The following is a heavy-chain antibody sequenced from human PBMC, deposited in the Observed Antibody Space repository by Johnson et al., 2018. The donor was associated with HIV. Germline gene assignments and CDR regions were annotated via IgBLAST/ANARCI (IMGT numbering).Heavy chain of an antibody. CDR3: ARGSQEMVTIWNAFDI. D-gene: IGHD5-24*01. J-gene: IGHJ3*02. CDR1: GFTFSSYT. Sequence: QVQLVESGGGVVQPGRSLRLSCVVSGFTFSSYTMHWVRQAPGKGLEWVAVISYDEIDKYYADSVTGRFTVSRDNSKNTLYLQMNSLRGEDTAVYYCARGSQEMVTIWNAFDIWGQGTMVTVSS. V-gene: IGHV3-30*04. CDR2: ISYDEIDK.